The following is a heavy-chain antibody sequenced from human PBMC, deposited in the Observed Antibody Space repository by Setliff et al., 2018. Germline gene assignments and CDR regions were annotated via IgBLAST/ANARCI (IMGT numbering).Heavy chain of an antibody. CDR3: ATGGTYGSGSSYDY. J-gene: IGHJ4*02. D-gene: IGHD3-10*01. Sequence: PGGSLRLSCAASGFTFSRYWMSWVRQAPGKGLEWVANIKQDGSEKYYVDSVKGRFTISRDNAKNSLYLQMNSLRAEDTAVYYCATGGTYGSGSSYDYWGQGTLVTVSS. V-gene: IGHV3-7*03. CDR2: IKQDGSEK. CDR1: GFTFSRYW.